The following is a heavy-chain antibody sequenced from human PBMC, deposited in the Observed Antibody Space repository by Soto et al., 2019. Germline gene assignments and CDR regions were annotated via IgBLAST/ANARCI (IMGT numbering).Heavy chain of an antibody. CDR2: IESGGTA. CDR3: AKDLGPLKLLNYVFYGLDV. D-gene: IGHD2-21*02. V-gene: IGHV3-53*01. J-gene: IGHJ6*02. Sequence: VSLRLSCNASGFTVSSSYMSWVRQAPGMGLEWVAVIESGGTAHYADSVKGRFIISRDNPNNIIYLQLHTLRAEDTAVYYCAKDLGPLKLLNYVFYGLDVWGQGTTVTVSS. CDR1: GFTVSSSY.